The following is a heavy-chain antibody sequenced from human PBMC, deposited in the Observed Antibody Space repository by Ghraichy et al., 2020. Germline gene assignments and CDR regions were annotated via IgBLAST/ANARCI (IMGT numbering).Heavy chain of an antibody. V-gene: IGHV1-3*01. Sequence: ASVKVSCKASGFTFSLYAIHWVRQAPGQRPEWMGWIYAGTGVTKYSPRFQGRVAITWDTSANTAYIELSSLRPEDTAVYFCGRSEFSSGYYIDYWGQGTLVTVSS. CDR1: GFTFSLYA. CDR3: GRSEFSSGYYIDY. J-gene: IGHJ4*02. CDR2: IYAGTGVT. D-gene: IGHD3-3*01.